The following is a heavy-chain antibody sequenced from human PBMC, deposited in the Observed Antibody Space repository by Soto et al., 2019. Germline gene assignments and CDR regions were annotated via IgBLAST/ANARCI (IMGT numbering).Heavy chain of an antibody. D-gene: IGHD4-17*01. CDR2: ITASGGRT. Sequence: EVHLLESGGGLVQPGGSLRLSCTASGFTFSSYAMTWVRQAPERGLEGVSGITASGGRTYYADSVKGRFTISRDNSKSTLYLQMNSLRAEDTAVYYCAKDTRYADYVRWFDSWGQGTLVTVSS. J-gene: IGHJ5*01. CDR1: GFTFSSYA. CDR3: AKDTRYADYVRWFDS. V-gene: IGHV3-23*01.